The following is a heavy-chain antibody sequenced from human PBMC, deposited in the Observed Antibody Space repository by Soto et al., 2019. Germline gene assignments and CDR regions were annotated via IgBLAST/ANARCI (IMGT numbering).Heavy chain of an antibody. V-gene: IGHV3-43*01. J-gene: IGHJ4*02. CDR1: GFTFDEYS. CDR2: ISWDGGST. Sequence: EVQLVESGGVVVQPGGSLRLSCAASGFTFDEYSMHWVRQAPGKGLEWVFLISWDGGSTYYADSVKGRFTISRDNSKNSLYLQMNSLRTEDTALYYCAKDIVSHGDYGRGFGYWGQGTLVTVSS. D-gene: IGHD4-17*01. CDR3: AKDIVSHGDYGRGFGY.